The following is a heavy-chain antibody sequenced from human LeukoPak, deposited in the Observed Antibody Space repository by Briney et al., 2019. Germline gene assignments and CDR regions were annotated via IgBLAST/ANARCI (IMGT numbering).Heavy chain of an antibody. V-gene: IGHV1-2*02. CDR3: VRGGGRFFDWLRGP. D-gene: IGHD3-9*01. CDR2: INPNSGGT. J-gene: IGHJ5*02. Sequence: ASVKVSCKASGYTFTGYYMHWVRQAPGQGLEWMGWINPNSGGTNYAQKFQGRVTMTRDTSISTAYMELRRLTSDDTAVFYCVRGGGRFFDWLRGPWGQGTLVSVSS. CDR1: GYTFTGYY.